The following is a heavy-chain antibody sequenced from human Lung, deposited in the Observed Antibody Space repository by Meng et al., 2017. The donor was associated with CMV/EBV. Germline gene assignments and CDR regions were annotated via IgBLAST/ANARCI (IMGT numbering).Heavy chain of an antibody. CDR2: IKQDGSEK. D-gene: IGHD2-8*02. Sequence: GESXKISCAASGFTFSSYWMTWVRQAPGKGLEWVANIKQDGSEKYYVESVKGRFTISRDNAKNSLYLQMNSLRVEDTAMYYCARGTAPNDYWGRGTLVTVSS. CDR3: ARGTAPNDY. CDR1: GFTFSSYW. V-gene: IGHV3-7*01. J-gene: IGHJ4*02.